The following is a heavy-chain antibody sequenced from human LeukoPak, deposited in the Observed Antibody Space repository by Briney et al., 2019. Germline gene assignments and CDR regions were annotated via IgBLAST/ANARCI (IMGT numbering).Heavy chain of an antibody. CDR3: ARAYYDFWSGYDIFDY. V-gene: IGHV3-48*01. CDR2: ISSSSSTI. D-gene: IGHD3-3*01. Sequence: PGGSLRLSCAASGFTFSSYSMNWVRQAQGKGLEWVSYISSSSSTIYYADSVKGRFTISRDNAKNSLYLQMNSLRAEDTAVYCCARAYYDFWSGYDIFDYWGQGTLVTVSS. J-gene: IGHJ4*02. CDR1: GFTFSSYS.